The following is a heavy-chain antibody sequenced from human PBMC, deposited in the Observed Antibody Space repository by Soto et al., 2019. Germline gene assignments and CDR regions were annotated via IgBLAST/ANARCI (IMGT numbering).Heavy chain of an antibody. J-gene: IGHJ6*03. Sequence: GSLRLSCAASGFTFSSYAMSWVRQAPGKGLEWVSGISGSGGSTYYADSVKGRFTISRDNSKNTLYLQMNSLRAEDTAVYYCAKNMGSGWDGYYYYNMDVWGKGTTVTVSS. CDR1: GFTFSSYA. V-gene: IGHV3-23*01. D-gene: IGHD6-19*01. CDR3: AKNMGSGWDGYYYYNMDV. CDR2: ISGSGGST.